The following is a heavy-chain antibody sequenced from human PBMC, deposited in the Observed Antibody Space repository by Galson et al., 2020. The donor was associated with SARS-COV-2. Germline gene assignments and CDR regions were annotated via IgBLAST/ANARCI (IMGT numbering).Heavy chain of an antibody. V-gene: IGHV3-23*01. J-gene: IGHJ3*02. D-gene: IGHD3-16*02. CDR1: GFSFATYT. Sequence: GGSLRLSCAASGFSFATYTLSWVRQAPGKGLEWVSAIGPGGSVTHYADPVKGRFTISRDNSKNTVYLQMNSLRAEDTALYYCAKDRGYHPGSDAFDMWGLGTMGTVSS. CDR3: AKDRGYHPGSDAFDM. CDR2: IGPGGSVT.